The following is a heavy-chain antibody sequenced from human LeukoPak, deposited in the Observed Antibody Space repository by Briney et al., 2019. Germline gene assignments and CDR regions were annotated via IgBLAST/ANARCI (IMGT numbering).Heavy chain of an antibody. CDR1: GDSISNGYY. CDR3: ARGRSGYGGNSGIASCDY. V-gene: IGHV4-38-2*02. D-gene: IGHD4-23*01. J-gene: IGHJ4*02. Sequence: SETLSLTCTVSGDSISNGYYWGWIRQPPGKGLEWIGNIYHTWTIYYNPSLKSRVTISVDTSNNQFSLKVRSVTAADTAVYYCARGRSGYGGNSGIASCDYWGQGTLVAVSS. CDR2: IYHTWTI.